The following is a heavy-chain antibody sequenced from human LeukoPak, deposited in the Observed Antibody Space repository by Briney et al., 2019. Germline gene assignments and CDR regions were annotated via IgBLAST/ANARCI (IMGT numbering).Heavy chain of an antibody. Sequence: PSETLSLTCTVSGGSISSYYWSWIRPPPGKGLEWIGYIYYSGSTNYNPSLKSRVTISVDTSKNQFSLKLSSVTAADTAVYYCASTDRIKDAFDIWGQGTMVTVSS. D-gene: IGHD1-14*01. CDR3: ASTDRIKDAFDI. CDR2: IYYSGST. J-gene: IGHJ3*02. CDR1: GGSISSYY. V-gene: IGHV4-59*01.